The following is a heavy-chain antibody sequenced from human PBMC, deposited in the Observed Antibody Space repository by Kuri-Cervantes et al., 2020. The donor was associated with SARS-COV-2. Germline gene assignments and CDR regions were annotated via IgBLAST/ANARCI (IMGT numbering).Heavy chain of an antibody. J-gene: IGHJ4*02. CDR2: ITGGDEST. Sequence: GESLKISCAASGFTFTTYALTWVRQAPGERLEWVSAITGGDESTFYADSVKGRFTIYRDNSKNTLYLQMNSLRAEDTAVYYCARAVRFLEWLPGDYFGYWGQGTLVTVSS. D-gene: IGHD3-3*01. CDR3: ARAVRFLEWLPGDYFGY. V-gene: IGHV3-23*01. CDR1: GFTFTTYA.